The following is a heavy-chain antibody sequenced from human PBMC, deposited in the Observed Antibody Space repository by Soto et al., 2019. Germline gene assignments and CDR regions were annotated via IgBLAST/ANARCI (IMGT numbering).Heavy chain of an antibody. D-gene: IGHD3-10*01. CDR2: INAGNGNT. CDR1: GYTFTSYA. Sequence: ASVKVSCKASGYTFTSYAMHWVRQAPGQRLEWMGWINAGNGNTKYSQKFRGRVTITRDTSASTAYMELSSLRSEDTAVYYCARDYYGYGGQGSYFDYWGQGTLVTVSS. CDR3: ARDYYGYGGQGSYFDY. J-gene: IGHJ4*02. V-gene: IGHV1-3*01.